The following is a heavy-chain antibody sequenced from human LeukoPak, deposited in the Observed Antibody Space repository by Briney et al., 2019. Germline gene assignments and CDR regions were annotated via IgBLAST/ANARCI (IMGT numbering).Heavy chain of an antibody. D-gene: IGHD7-27*01. CDR3: ARDRTGYFDY. V-gene: IGHV3-30-3*01. CDR1: GFTFSSYA. CDR2: KSYDGSNK. Sequence: GGSLGLSCAASGFTFSSYAMHWVRQAPGKGLEWVAVKSYDGSNKYYADSVKGRFTISRDNSKNTLYLQMNSLRAEDTAVYYCARDRTGYFDYWGQGTLVTVSS. J-gene: IGHJ4*02.